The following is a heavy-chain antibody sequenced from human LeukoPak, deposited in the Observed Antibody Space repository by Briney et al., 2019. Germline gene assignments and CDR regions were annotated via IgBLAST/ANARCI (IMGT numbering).Heavy chain of an antibody. Sequence: SETLSLTCTVSGGSISSYYWSWIRQPAGKGLEWIGSIYTSGSTNYNPSLKSRVTMSVDTSKNQSSLKLSSVTAADTAVYYCARGYCSSTSCYFYFDYWGQGTLVTVSS. J-gene: IGHJ4*02. D-gene: IGHD2-2*01. CDR1: GGSISSYY. V-gene: IGHV4-4*07. CDR3: ARGYCSSTSCYFYFDY. CDR2: IYTSGST.